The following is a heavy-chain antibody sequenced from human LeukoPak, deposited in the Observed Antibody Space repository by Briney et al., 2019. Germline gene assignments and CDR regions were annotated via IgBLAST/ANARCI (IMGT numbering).Heavy chain of an antibody. D-gene: IGHD3-22*01. V-gene: IGHV4-39*01. J-gene: IGHJ4*02. CDR2: IYYSGST. Sequence: SETLSLTCTVSGGSISSSSYYWGWIRQPPGKGLEWIGSIYYSGSTYYNPSLKSRVTISVDTSKNQSSLKLSSVTAADTAVYYCARPDSSGYYWDFDYWGQGTLVTVSS. CDR3: ARPDSSGYYWDFDY. CDR1: GGSISSSSYY.